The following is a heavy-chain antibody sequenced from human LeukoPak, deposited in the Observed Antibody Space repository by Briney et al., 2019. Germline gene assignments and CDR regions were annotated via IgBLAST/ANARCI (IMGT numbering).Heavy chain of an antibody. V-gene: IGHV5-51*01. D-gene: IGHD2-8*02. CDR1: GYSFTSYW. CDR3: ARHVESTVAKDAFDI. J-gene: IGHJ3*02. CDR2: IYPGDSDT. Sequence: GESLKISCKGSGYSFTSYWIGWVRQMPGKGLEWMGIIYPGDSDTRYSPSFQGQVTISADKSISTAYLQWSSLKASDTAMYYCARHVESTVAKDAFDIWGQGTMVTVSS.